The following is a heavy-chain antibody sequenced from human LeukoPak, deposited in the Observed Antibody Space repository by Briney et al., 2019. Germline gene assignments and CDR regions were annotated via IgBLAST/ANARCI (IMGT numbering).Heavy chain of an antibody. Sequence: SETLSLTCTVSGGSVSSGRYYWSWIRQPPGKGLEWIGYFYYSGSTNYNPSLKTRVTISVDTSKNQFSLKVSSVTAADTAVYYCARKRTGEQGYYFDYWGQGTLVTVSS. D-gene: IGHD1-1*01. CDR2: FYYSGST. CDR1: GGSVSSGRYY. V-gene: IGHV4-61*01. J-gene: IGHJ4*02. CDR3: ARKRTGEQGYYFDY.